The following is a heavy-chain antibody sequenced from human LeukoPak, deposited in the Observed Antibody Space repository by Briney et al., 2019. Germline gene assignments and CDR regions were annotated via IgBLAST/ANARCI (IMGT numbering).Heavy chain of an antibody. D-gene: IGHD3-3*01. CDR3: ARGTHNDFWSGYYRYYYYMDV. CDR2: IKQDGSEK. Sequence: PGGSLRLSCAASGFTFSSYWMSWVRQAPGKGLERVANIKQDGSEKYYVDSVKGRFTISRDNAKNSLYLQMNSLRAEDTAVYYCARGTHNDFWSGYYRYYYYMDVWGKGTTVTVSS. J-gene: IGHJ6*03. CDR1: GFTFSSYW. V-gene: IGHV3-7*01.